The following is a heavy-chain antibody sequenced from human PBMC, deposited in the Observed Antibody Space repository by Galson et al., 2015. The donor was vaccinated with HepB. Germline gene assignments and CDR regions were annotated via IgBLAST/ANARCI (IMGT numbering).Heavy chain of an antibody. CDR1: GFTFSNAW. D-gene: IGHD3-9*01. V-gene: IGHV3-15*01. Sequence: SLRLSCAASGFTFSNAWMSWVRQAPGKGLEWVGRIKSKTDGGTTDYAAPVKGRFTISRDDSKNTLYLQMNSLKTEDTAVYYCTTDRVGYFDWLLVWGQGTLVTVSS. CDR2: IKSKTDGGTT. J-gene: IGHJ4*02. CDR3: TTDRVGYFDWLLV.